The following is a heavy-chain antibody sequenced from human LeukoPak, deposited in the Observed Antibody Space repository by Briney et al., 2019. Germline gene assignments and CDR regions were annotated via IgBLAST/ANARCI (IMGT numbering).Heavy chain of an antibody. J-gene: IGHJ1*01. D-gene: IGHD5-12*01. CDR1: GGTFSSYA. V-gene: IGHV1-69*13. Sequence: ASVKVSCKASGGTFSSYAISWVRQAPGQGLEWMGGIIPIFGTANYAQKFQGRVTITADESTSTAYMELSSLRSEDTAVYYCARDPLSDGGYSEDGYFQHWGQGTLVIVSS. CDR3: ARDPLSDGGYSEDGYFQH. CDR2: IIPIFGTA.